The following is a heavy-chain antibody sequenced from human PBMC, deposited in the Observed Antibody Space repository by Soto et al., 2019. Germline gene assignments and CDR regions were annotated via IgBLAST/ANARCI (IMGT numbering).Heavy chain of an antibody. D-gene: IGHD3-10*01. CDR3: SRGATMVRGVIHPSDAFDI. Sequence: GASVKVSCKASGGTFSSYTISWVRQAPGQGLEWMGRIIPILGIANYAQKFQGRVTITADKSTSTAYMELSSLRSEYTAVYYCSRGATMVRGVIHPSDAFDIWGKGTMVTVSS. CDR2: IIPILGIA. CDR1: GGTFSSYT. J-gene: IGHJ3*02. V-gene: IGHV1-69*02.